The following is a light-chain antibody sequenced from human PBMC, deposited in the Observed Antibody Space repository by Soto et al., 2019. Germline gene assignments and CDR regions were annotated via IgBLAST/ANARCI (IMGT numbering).Light chain of an antibody. V-gene: IGKV3-20*01. CDR2: GGS. J-gene: IGKJ1*01. Sequence: DIVLTQSPGTLSLSPGERATLYCRASQSVSSNHLAWYQQKPGQAPRPLIYGGSSRATGIPVRFSGSGSETDFTLTITRLEPEDFAMYYCQQYSSSRTFGQGTKVDIK. CDR3: QQYSSSRT. CDR1: QSVSSNH.